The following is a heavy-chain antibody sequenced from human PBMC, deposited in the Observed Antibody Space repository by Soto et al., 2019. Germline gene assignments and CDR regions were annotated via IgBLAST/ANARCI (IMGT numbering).Heavy chain of an antibody. D-gene: IGHD3-22*01. Sequence: GGSLRLSCAASGFTFSSYGMHWVRQAPGKGLEWVGRIKSKTDGGTTDYAAPVKGRFTISRDDSKNTLYLQMNSLKTEDTAVYYCTTDCRSTYYYDSSGYYYTSCFDYWGQGTLVTVSS. CDR3: TTDCRSTYYYDSSGYYYTSCFDY. V-gene: IGHV3-15*07. J-gene: IGHJ4*02. CDR1: GFTFSSYG. CDR2: IKSKTDGGTT.